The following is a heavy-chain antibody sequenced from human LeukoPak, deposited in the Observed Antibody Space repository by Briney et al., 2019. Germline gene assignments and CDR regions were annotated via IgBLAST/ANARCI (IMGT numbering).Heavy chain of an antibody. V-gene: IGHV4-39*07. J-gene: IGHJ2*01. CDR1: GGSISSSSYY. CDR2: IYTSGST. Sequence: SETLSLTCTVSGGSISSSSYYWGWIRQPAGKGLEWIGRIYTSGSTYYNPSLKSRVTISVDTSKNQFSLKLSSVTAADTAVYYCARVWPRGYGDSWGRGTLVTVSS. D-gene: IGHD4-17*01. CDR3: ARVWPRGYGDS.